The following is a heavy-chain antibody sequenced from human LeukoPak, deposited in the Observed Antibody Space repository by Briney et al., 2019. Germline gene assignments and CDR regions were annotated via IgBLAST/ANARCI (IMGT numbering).Heavy chain of an antibody. D-gene: IGHD3-22*01. J-gene: IGHJ4*02. V-gene: IGHV3-74*01. CDR2: INSDGSST. CDR1: GFTFSSYW. Sequence: GGSLRLSCAVSGFTFSSYWMHWVRQAPGKGLVWVSRINSDGSSTTYADSVKGRFTISRDNAKNTLYLQVNSLRAEDTAVYYCARQSYYYDSSGYYRDYWGQGTLVTVSS. CDR3: ARQSYYYDSSGYYRDY.